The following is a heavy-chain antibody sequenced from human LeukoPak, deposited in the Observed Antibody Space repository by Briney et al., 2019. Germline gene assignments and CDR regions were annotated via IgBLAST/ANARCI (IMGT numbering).Heavy chain of an antibody. V-gene: IGHV3-23*01. CDR1: GFTFSSYA. CDR3: AKSRYYYDSTGYYPGAYYYYGMDV. Sequence: GGSLRLSCAASGFTFSSYAMSWVRQAPGKGLEWVSVISGSGGSTYYADSVKGRFTISRDNSKGTLYLQMNSLRAEDTAVYYCAKSRYYYDSTGYYPGAYYYYGMDVWGQGTTVTVSS. CDR2: ISGSGGST. J-gene: IGHJ6*02. D-gene: IGHD3-22*01.